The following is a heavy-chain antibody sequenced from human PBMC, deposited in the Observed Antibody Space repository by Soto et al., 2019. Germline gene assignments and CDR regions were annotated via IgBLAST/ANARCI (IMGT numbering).Heavy chain of an antibody. J-gene: IGHJ4*02. CDR2: ISSNGGST. CDR1: GFTFSSYA. V-gene: IGHV3-64D*06. Sequence: GGSLRLSCSASGFTFSSYAMYWVRQAPGKGLEYVSAISSNGGSTYYADSVKGRFTISRGNAKNTLYLQMNSLRAEDTAIYYCVNQGLDQWGQGALVTVSS. CDR3: VNQGLDQ.